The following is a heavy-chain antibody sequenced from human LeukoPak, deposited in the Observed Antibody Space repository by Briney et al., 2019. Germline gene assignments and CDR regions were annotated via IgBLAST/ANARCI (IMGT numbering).Heavy chain of an antibody. CDR3: ARDYCGGNNLCFADF. D-gene: IGHD4-23*01. V-gene: IGHV3-74*01. Sequence: GGSLRLSCVASGFTFSSYWMHWVRQAPGKGLVWVSRIKSDGSNTSYADSVKGRFTISRDNAKNTLYLQMNSLRAEDTAVYYCARDYCGGNNLCFADFWGQGTLVTVSA. J-gene: IGHJ4*02. CDR2: IKSDGSNT. CDR1: GFTFSSYW.